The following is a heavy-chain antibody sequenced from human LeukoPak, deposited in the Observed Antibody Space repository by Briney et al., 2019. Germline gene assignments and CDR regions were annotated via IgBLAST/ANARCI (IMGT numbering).Heavy chain of an antibody. CDR1: GGTFSSYA. CDR3: ARPDTAMALNYYYYGMDV. CDR2: IIPIFGTA. V-gene: IGHV1-69*05. D-gene: IGHD5-18*01. J-gene: IGHJ6*02. Sequence: SVKVSCKASGGTFSSYAISWVRQAPGQGLEWMGGIIPIFGTANYAQKFQGGVTITTDESTSTAYMELSSLRSEDTAVYYCARPDTAMALNYYYYGMDVWGQGTTVTVSS.